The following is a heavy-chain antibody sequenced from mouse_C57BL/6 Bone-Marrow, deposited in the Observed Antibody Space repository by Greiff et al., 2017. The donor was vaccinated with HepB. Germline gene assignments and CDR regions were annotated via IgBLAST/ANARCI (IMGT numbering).Heavy chain of an antibody. CDR1: GFSLTSYG. D-gene: IGHD1-1*01. CDR3: VKGGGSSYRAMDY. V-gene: IGHV2-5*01. Sequence: QVQLQQSGPGLVQPSQSLSITCTVSGFSLTSYGVNWVRQSPGKGLEWLGVIWSGGSTDYNAAFLSRLSITKDNSKSQVFFKMNSLKADDTAIYYCVKGGGSSYRAMDYWGQGTSVTVSS. J-gene: IGHJ4*01. CDR2: IWSGGST.